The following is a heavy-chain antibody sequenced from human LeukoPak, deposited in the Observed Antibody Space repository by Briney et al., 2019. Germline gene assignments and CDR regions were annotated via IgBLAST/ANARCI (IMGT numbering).Heavy chain of an antibody. CDR1: GFTFSTYA. CDR2: VSGSSGST. J-gene: IGHJ5*02. D-gene: IGHD3-10*01. V-gene: IGHV3-23*01. Sequence: GGSLRLSCAASGFTFSTYAMSWVRQAPGKGLEWVSGVSGSSGSTYSADSVKGRFTISRDNSKSTLFLQMNSLRAEDTAVYYCAKRASMVRGISTWGQGTLVTVSS. CDR3: AKRASMVRGIST.